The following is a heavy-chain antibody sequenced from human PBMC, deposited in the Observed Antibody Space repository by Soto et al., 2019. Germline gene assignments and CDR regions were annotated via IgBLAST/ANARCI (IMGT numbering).Heavy chain of an antibody. CDR2: ISYDGNNK. CDR3: AKDTYYYDSTGYYVFDD. D-gene: IGHD3-22*01. V-gene: IGHV3-30*18. CDR1: GFTFSTYG. Sequence: QVQLVESGGGVVQPGRSLRLSCAASGFTFSTYGMHWVRQAPGKGLEWVAHISYDGNNKHYADSVKGRLTISRDNSKNTLYLQMSSLRAEDTAVYYCAKDTYYYDSTGYYVFDDWGQGTLVTVSS. J-gene: IGHJ4*02.